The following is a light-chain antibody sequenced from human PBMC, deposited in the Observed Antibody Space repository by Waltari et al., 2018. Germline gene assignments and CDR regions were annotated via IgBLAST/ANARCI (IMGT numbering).Light chain of an antibody. CDR2: ATY. Sequence: QSVLTQPPSTSGTPGQRVTISCSGSTSNLGTNTLTWYQLLPGTAPKTVIFATYHRPAGVPDRFSASKSGTSASLVISGLQSEDEADYFCATWDDSLSGRVFGGGTKVTVL. V-gene: IGLV1-44*01. J-gene: IGLJ3*02. CDR1: TSNLGTNT. CDR3: ATWDDSLSGRV.